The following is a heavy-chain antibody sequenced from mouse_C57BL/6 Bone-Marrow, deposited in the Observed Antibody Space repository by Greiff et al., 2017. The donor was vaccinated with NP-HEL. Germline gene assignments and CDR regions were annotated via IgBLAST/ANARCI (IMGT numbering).Heavy chain of an antibody. CDR2: ISDGGSYT. CDR1: GFTFSSYA. J-gene: IGHJ3*01. Sequence: EVKLMESGGGLVKPGGSLKLSCAASGFTFSSYALSWVRQTPEKMLEWVATISDGGSYTYYPDNVKGRFPISRDNAKNNLYLQMSHLKSEDTAMYYCARESPYSNFPWFAYWGQGTLVTVSA. V-gene: IGHV5-4*01. CDR3: ARESPYSNFPWFAY. D-gene: IGHD2-5*01.